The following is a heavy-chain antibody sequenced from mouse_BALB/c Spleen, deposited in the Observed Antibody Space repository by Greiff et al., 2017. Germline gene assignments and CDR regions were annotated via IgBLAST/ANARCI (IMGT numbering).Heavy chain of an antibody. Sequence: VQLQQPGAELVKPGASVKLSCKASGYTFTSYWMHWVKQRPGQGLEWIGEINPSNGRTNYNEKFKSKATLTVDKSSSTAYMQLSSLTSEDSAVYYCARGTMITFYAMDYRGQGTSVTVSS. V-gene: IGHV1S81*02. CDR2: INPSNGRT. CDR3: ARGTMITFYAMDY. CDR1: GYTFTSYW. D-gene: IGHD2-4*01. J-gene: IGHJ4*01.